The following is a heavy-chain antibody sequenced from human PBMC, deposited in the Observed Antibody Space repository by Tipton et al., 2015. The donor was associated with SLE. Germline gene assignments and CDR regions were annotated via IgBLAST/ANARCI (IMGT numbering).Heavy chain of an antibody. CDR2: INHSGST. Sequence: TLSLTCAVYGGSFSGYYWSWIRQPPGKGLEWIGEINHSGSTNYNPSLKSRVTISVDTSKNQFSLKLSSVTAADTAVYYCARGFGPADYWGQGTLVTVSS. J-gene: IGHJ4*02. V-gene: IGHV4-34*01. CDR1: GGSFSGYY. D-gene: IGHD3-16*01. CDR3: ARGFGPADY.